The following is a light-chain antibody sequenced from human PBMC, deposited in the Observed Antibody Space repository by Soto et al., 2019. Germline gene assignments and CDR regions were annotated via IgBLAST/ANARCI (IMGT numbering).Light chain of an antibody. J-gene: IGKJ1*01. CDR3: QQYNNWPPWT. Sequence: EIVLTQSPGTLSLSPGERATLSCRASQSISINLAWYQQKPGQAPRLLIYAASNRATGVPARFSGSGSGTEFTLTISSLQSEDFAVYYCQQYNNWPPWTFGQGTKVDI. V-gene: IGKV3-15*01. CDR2: AAS. CDR1: QSISIN.